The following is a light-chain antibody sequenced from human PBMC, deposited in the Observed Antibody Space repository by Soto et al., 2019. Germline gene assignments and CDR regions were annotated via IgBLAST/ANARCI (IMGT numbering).Light chain of an antibody. J-gene: IGLJ1*01. Sequence: QSALTQPPSTSGTPGQMVTISCSGSSSNIGSNTVNWYQHLPGTAPKLLIYSNNQRPSGVPDRFSGSKSGTSASLAVSGLQSEDEADYYCAAWDNRLNAYVFGIGTKVTVL. CDR1: SSNIGSNT. V-gene: IGLV1-44*01. CDR2: SNN. CDR3: AAWDNRLNAYV.